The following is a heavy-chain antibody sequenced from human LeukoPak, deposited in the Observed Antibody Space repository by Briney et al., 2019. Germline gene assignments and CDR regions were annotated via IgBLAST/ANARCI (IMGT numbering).Heavy chain of an antibody. D-gene: IGHD1-26*01. V-gene: IGHV3-33*01. J-gene: IGHJ4*02. CDR2: IWYDGSNK. Sequence: GGSLRLSCAASGFTFSYYGMHWVRQAPGKGLEWVAVIWYDGSNKYYADSVKGRFTISRDNSKNTMYLEMNSLRAEDTARYYCARNNGNYILDDWGQGTLVAVSP. CDR3: ARNNGNYILDD. CDR1: GFTFSYYG.